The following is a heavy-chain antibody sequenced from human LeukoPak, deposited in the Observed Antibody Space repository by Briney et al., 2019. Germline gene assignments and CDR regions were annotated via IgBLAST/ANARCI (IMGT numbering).Heavy chain of an antibody. CDR1: GFTFDDYA. Sequence: QAGGSLRLSCAASGFTFDDYAMHWVRQAPGKGLEWVSGISWNSGSIGYADSVKGRFTISRDNAKNSLYLQMNSLRAEDTAVYYCARGPSGYSYGPDFDYWGQGTLVTVSS. CDR3: ARGPSGYSYGPDFDY. V-gene: IGHV3-9*01. D-gene: IGHD5-18*01. J-gene: IGHJ4*02. CDR2: ISWNSGSI.